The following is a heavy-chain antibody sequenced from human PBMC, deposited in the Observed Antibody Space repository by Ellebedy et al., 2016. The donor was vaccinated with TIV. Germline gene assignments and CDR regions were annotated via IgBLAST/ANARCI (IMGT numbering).Heavy chain of an antibody. J-gene: IGHJ4*02. Sequence: PGGSLRLSCAASEFAFETAWMTWVRQAPGKGLEWVANINQEGSDKSYVDSGKGRFTIFRDNAKSSLYLQMNSLRAEDTAVYYCARGGATSSRYWRNWGQGALVTVSS. D-gene: IGHD2-2*01. CDR1: EFAFETAW. V-gene: IGHV3-7*01. CDR3: ARGGATSSRYWRN. CDR2: INQEGSDK.